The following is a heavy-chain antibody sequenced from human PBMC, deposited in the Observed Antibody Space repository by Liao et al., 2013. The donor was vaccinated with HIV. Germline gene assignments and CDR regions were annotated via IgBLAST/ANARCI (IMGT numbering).Heavy chain of an antibody. V-gene: IGHV4-61*02. CDR3: VRGGFVGFFKDDPFDI. CDR1: GGSITSGSFY. CDR2: VYASGTT. D-gene: IGHD2-15*01. J-gene: IGHJ3*02. Sequence: QVQLHESGPGLVKPSQTLALTCSVSGGSITSGSFYWTWIRQPAGKGLEWIGRVYASGTTNYNPSLKSRVTVSLDTSNDQFSLRLTSVTAADTAVYYCVRGGFVGFFKDDPFDIWGQGTMVTVS.